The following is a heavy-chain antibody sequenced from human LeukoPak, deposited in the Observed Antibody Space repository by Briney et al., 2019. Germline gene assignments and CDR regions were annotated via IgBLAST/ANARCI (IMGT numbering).Heavy chain of an antibody. J-gene: IGHJ6*03. CDR1: GYSISSGYY. V-gene: IGHV4-38-2*02. Sequence: SETLSLTCTVSGYSISSGYYWVWIRQPPGKGLEWIGSIYHSGTTCYNPSFKSRVTISVDTSKNQFSLKLSSVTAADTAVYHCARHQPYMDVWGKGTTVTVSS. CDR2: IYHSGTT. CDR3: ARHQPYMDV.